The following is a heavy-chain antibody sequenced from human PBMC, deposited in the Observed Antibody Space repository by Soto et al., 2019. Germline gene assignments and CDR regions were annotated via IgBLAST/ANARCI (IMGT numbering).Heavy chain of an antibody. Sequence: EVQLVESGGGLVQPGRSLRLSCAASGLTFDDYAMHWVRQAPGKGLEWVSGISWNSGSIGYADSVKGRFTISRDNAKNSLYLQMNSLRAEDTALYYCATLFDPWGQGTLVTVSS. J-gene: IGHJ5*02. V-gene: IGHV3-9*01. CDR2: ISWNSGSI. CDR1: GLTFDDYA. D-gene: IGHD2-15*01. CDR3: ATLFDP.